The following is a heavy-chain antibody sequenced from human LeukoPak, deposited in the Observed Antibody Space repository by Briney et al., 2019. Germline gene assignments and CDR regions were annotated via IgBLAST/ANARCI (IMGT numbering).Heavy chain of an antibody. CDR2: IYSGGST. Sequence: SGGSLRLSCAASGFTVSSTYMNWVRQAPGKGLEWVSVIYSGGSTNYADSVKGRFTISRDNSKDTLYLQMNSLRAEDTAVYYCIYGYTLDFWGQGTLATVSS. V-gene: IGHV3-53*01. CDR1: GFTVSSTY. CDR3: IYGYTLDF. D-gene: IGHD5-18*01. J-gene: IGHJ4*02.